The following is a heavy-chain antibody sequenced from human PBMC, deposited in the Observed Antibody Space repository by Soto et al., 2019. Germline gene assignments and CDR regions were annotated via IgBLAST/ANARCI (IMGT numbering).Heavy chain of an antibody. CDR3: ARSRNGAVPDSINF. V-gene: IGHV3-30-3*01. J-gene: IGHJ4*02. D-gene: IGHD2-8*01. CDR2: ISRDGCRK. CDR1: GFTFSRYA. Sequence: PGGSLRLSCAASGFTFSRYAMHWVRQAPGEGLEWVAVISRDGCRKYYGDSVKGRFTVSRDNSNNTLYLSMTSLRPDDTAVFSCARSRNGAVPDSINFWGQGTLVTVSS.